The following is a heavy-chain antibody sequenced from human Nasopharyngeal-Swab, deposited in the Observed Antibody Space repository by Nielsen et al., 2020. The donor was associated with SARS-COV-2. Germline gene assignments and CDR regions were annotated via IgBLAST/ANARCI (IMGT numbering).Heavy chain of an antibody. V-gene: IGHV5-51*01. Sequence: GGSLRLSCKGSGYSFTSYWIGWVRQIPGKGLEWMGIIYPGDSGTRYSPSFQGQVTISADKSISTAYLQWSSLKASDTAMYYCARRRRSGSYYWDYWGQGTLVTVSS. CDR2: IYPGDSGT. D-gene: IGHD1-26*01. CDR1: GYSFTSYW. CDR3: ARRRRSGSYYWDY. J-gene: IGHJ4*02.